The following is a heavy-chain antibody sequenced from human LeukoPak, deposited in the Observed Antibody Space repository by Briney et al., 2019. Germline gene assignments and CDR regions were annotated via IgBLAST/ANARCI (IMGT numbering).Heavy chain of an antibody. D-gene: IGHD6-13*01. CDR2: FSWSGDTT. Sequence: GGSLRLSCAASGFTFSSYAVTWVRQAPGEGLECVSRFSWSGDTTFYADSVKGRFTISRDNTKNALYLQMHSLRAEDTAVYYCVKYYSAIAAAANPLFDYWWQGGLVTVSS. V-gene: IGHV3-23*01. J-gene: IGHJ4*02. CDR3: VKYYSAIAAAANPLFDY. CDR1: GFTFSSYA.